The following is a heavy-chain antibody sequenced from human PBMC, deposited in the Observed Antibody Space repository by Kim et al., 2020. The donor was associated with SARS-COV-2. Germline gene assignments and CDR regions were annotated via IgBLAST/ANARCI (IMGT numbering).Heavy chain of an antibody. D-gene: IGHD3-9*01. Sequence: SVKVSCKASGGTFSSYAISWVRQAPGQGLEWMGGIIPIFGTANYALKFQGRVTIIADESTSTAYMELSSLRSEDTAVYYCAIWEYYDILTGHQYYGMDVWGQGTTVTVSS. CDR2: IIPIFGTA. CDR1: GGTFSSYA. J-gene: IGHJ6*02. V-gene: IGHV1-69*13. CDR3: AIWEYYDILTGHQYYGMDV.